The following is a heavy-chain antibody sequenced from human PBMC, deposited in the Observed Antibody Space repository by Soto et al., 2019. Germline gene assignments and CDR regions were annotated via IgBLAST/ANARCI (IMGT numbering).Heavy chain of an antibody. CDR2: ISAYNGNT. J-gene: IGHJ4*02. Sequence: GASVKVSCKASGYTFTSYGISWVRQAPGQGLEWMGWISAYNGNTNYAQKLQGRVTMTTDTSTSTAYMELRSLRSDDTAVYYCARAASIVVVPAAMSHDYWGQGTLVTVSS. CDR3: ARAASIVVVPAAMSHDY. V-gene: IGHV1-18*01. D-gene: IGHD2-2*01. CDR1: GYTFTSYG.